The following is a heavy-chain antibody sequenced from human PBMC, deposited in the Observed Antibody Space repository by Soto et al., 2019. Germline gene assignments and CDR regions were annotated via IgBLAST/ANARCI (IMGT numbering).Heavy chain of an antibody. CDR2: IHHSGST. CDR1: GGSISTDNW. J-gene: IGHJ3*02. CDR3: ARGYAFDI. V-gene: IGHV4-4*02. Sequence: QVQLQESGPGLVKPSGTVSLTCAVSGGSISTDNWWSWVRQTPGKGLEWIGEIHHSGSTNYNTSLKSRVTTSVDKSKNQFSLKLISVTAADTAMYYCARGYAFDIWGQGTMVTVSS.